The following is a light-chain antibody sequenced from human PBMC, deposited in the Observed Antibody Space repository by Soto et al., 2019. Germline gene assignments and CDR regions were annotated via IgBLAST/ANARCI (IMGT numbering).Light chain of an antibody. V-gene: IGKV3-15*01. CDR1: QSLSDN. CDR2: RAS. Sequence: EILFTQSPDTLSLSPGETVTLSCRASQSLSDNLAWYQQKPGQAPRLLIFRASSRASGVPARFSGGGSGTEFTLTISTLQSEDFAVYYCQQYGNWPPWTFGPGTKVDI. J-gene: IGKJ1*01. CDR3: QQYGNWPPWT.